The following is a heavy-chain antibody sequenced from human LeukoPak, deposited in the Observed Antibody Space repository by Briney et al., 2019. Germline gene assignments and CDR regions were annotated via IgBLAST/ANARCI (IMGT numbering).Heavy chain of an antibody. CDR1: GYTFTSYG. J-gene: IGHJ6*03. CDR3: ARDSYGDYERYYYYYYMDV. V-gene: IGHV1-18*01. Sequence: ASVKVSCKASGYTFTSYGISWVRQAPGQGLEWMGWVSAYNGNTNYAQKLQGRATMTTDTSTSTAYMELRSLRSDDTAVYYCARDSYGDYERYYYYYYMDVWGKGTTVTVS. D-gene: IGHD4-17*01. CDR2: VSAYNGNT.